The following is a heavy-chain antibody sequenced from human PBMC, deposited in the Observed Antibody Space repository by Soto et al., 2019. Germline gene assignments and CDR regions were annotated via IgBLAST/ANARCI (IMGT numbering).Heavy chain of an antibody. J-gene: IGHJ6*02. Sequence: SETLSLTCTVSGGSISSYYWSWIRQPPGKGLEWIGYIYYSGGTNYNPSLKSRVTISVDTSKNQFSLKLSSVTAADTAVYYCARMFGEEMATIMDYYYGMDVWGQGTTVTVSS. CDR1: GGSISSYY. CDR3: ARMFGEEMATIMDYYYGMDV. V-gene: IGHV4-59*01. D-gene: IGHD5-12*01. CDR2: IYYSGGT.